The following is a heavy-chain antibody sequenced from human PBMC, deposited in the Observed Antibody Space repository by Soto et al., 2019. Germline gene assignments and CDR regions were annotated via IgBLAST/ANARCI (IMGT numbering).Heavy chain of an antibody. CDR3: ARGDSTDCSNGVCYFFYNHDMDV. J-gene: IGHJ6*02. V-gene: IGHV1-2*04. Sequence: ASVKVSCKASGYSFTDYHMHWVRQAPGQGLEWLGRINPKSGGTSTAQKFQGWVTMTTDTSISTASMELTRLTSEDTAIYYCARGDSTDCSNGVCYFFYNHDMDVWGQGTTVTVSS. CDR1: GYSFTDYH. CDR2: INPKSGGT. D-gene: IGHD2-8*01.